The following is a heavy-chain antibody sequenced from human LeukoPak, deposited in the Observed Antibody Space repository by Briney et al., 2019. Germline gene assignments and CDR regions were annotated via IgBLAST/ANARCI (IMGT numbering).Heavy chain of an antibody. D-gene: IGHD2/OR15-2a*01. V-gene: IGHV3-53*01. CDR3: ARDDVPVI. CDR1: GFTVSSYF. J-gene: IGHJ1*01. CDR2: TYSGGTT. Sequence: GGSLRLSFPASGFTVSSYFVSGVRQAPWKGLDWVSLTYSGGTTDYADCVKGGFTVSRDNHKNTLYLQMNSLRDEDTAMYYCARDDVPVIWGQGTLVTVSS.